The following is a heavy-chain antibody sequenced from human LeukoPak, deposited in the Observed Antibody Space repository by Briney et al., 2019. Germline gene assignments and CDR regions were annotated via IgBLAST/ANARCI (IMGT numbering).Heavy chain of an antibody. CDR1: GGTFSSYA. Sequence: SVKVSCKASGGTFSSYAISWVRQAPGQGLEWMGGIIPIFGTANYAQKFQGRVTITADKSTSTAYMELSSLRSEDTAVYCCATEVESYSSGWDDAFDIWGQGTMVTVSS. CDR3: ATEVESYSSGWDDAFDI. D-gene: IGHD6-19*01. CDR2: IIPIFGTA. V-gene: IGHV1-69*06. J-gene: IGHJ3*02.